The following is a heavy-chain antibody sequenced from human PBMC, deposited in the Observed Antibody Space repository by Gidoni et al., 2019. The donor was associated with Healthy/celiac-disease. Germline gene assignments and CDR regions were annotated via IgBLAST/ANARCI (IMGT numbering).Heavy chain of an antibody. CDR2: ISAYNGNT. J-gene: IGHJ4*02. CDR3: ARAPLFITMVRGPEGDY. D-gene: IGHD3-10*01. CDR1: GYTFTSYG. Sequence: QVQLVQSGAEVKKPGASVTVSCKASGYTFTSYGISWVRQAPGQGLEWMGWISAYNGNTNYAQKLQGRVTMTTDTSTSTAYMERRSLRSDDTAVYYCARAPLFITMVRGPEGDYWGQGTLVTVSS. V-gene: IGHV1-18*01.